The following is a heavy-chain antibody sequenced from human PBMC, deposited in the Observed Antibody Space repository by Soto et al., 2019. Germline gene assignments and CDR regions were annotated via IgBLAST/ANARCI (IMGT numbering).Heavy chain of an antibody. V-gene: IGHV3-64D*08. CDR1: GFTFSSYA. CDR3: VKLRYFDWLSALDV. Sequence: GGSLRLSCSASGFTFSSYAMHWVRQAPGKGLEYVSAISSNGGSTYYADSVKSRLTISRDNSKNNLYLQMSSLRAEDTAVYYCVKLRYFDWLSALDVWGQGTTVTVSS. CDR2: ISSNGGST. J-gene: IGHJ6*02. D-gene: IGHD3-9*01.